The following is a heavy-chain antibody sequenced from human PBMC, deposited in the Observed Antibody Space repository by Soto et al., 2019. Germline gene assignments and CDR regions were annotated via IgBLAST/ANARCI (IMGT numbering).Heavy chain of an antibody. V-gene: IGHV3-23*01. CDR2: ISGSGGST. CDR3: AKVAEWSLIPAPDFDY. Sequence: GGSLRLSCAASGFTFSSYAMSWVRQAPGKGLEWVSAISGSGGSTYYADSVKGRFTISRDNSKNTLYLQMNSLRAEDTAVYYCAKVAEWSLIPAPDFDYWGQGTLVTVSS. CDR1: GFTFSSYA. J-gene: IGHJ4*02. D-gene: IGHD3-3*01.